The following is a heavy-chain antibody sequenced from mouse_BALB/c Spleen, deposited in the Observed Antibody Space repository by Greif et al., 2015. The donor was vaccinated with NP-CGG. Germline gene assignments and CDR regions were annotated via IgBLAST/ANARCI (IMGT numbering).Heavy chain of an antibody. Sequence: QVQLQQSGAELVKPGASVKLSCKASGYTFTSYWMHWVKLRPGQGFEWIGEINPSNGGTNYNEKFKRKATLPVDKSSSTAYMQLSSLTSEESAVYYCAMPYGNYYAMDYWGQGTSVTVSS. CDR3: AMPYGNYYAMDY. V-gene: IGHV1S16*01. J-gene: IGHJ4*01. CDR2: INPSNGGT. CDR1: GYTFTSYW. D-gene: IGHD2-1*01.